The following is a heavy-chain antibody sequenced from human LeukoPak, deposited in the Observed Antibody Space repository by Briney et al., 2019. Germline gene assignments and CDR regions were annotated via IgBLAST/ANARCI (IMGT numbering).Heavy chain of an antibody. CDR2: IKSKTDGGTT. Sequence: GGSLRLSCAASGFTFFNTWMNWVRQAPGKGLEWVGRIKSKTDGGTTDYAAPVKGRFTISRDDSRNTLYLQMNSLKAEDTAIYYCATIPTDYDVLTGYYRHDYWGQGTLVRVSS. CDR3: ATIPTDYDVLTGYYRHDY. V-gene: IGHV3-15*01. CDR1: GFTFFNTW. J-gene: IGHJ4*02. D-gene: IGHD3-9*01.